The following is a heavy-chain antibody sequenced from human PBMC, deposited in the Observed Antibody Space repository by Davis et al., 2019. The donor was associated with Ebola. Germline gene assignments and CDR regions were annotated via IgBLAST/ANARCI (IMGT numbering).Heavy chain of an antibody. D-gene: IGHD3-10*01. V-gene: IGHV4-34*01. Sequence: MPGGPLRPSCAVHGGSFSGYYWTWTRQPPGKGLEWSGEINYSGSTNYNPSLKSRVTISVDTSKNQFSLKLSSVTAADTAVYYCARGGGFGGYGMDVWGQGTTVTVSS. CDR3: ARGGGFGGYGMDV. CDR1: GGSFSGYY. CDR2: INYSGST. J-gene: IGHJ6*02.